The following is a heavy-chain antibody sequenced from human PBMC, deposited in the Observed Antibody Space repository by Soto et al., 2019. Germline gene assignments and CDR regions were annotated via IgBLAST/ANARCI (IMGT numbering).Heavy chain of an antibody. V-gene: IGHV3-23*01. D-gene: IGHD1-1*01. Sequence: EVQLLESGGDLVQPGGSLRLSCAASGFIFSSYPMSWVRHAPGRGLQWLSTISGSGDRAFYADSVRGRFTISRDSSENTLYLQINSLGAEDTAIYYCAKESWKNYFENWGQGTLVTVSS. J-gene: IGHJ4*02. CDR1: GFIFSSYP. CDR3: AKESWKNYFEN. CDR2: ISGSGDRA.